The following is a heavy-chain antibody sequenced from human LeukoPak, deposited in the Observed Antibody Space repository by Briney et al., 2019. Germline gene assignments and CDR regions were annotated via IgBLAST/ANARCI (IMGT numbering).Heavy chain of an antibody. V-gene: IGHV4-39*01. CDR3: ARLHGDYVYYPDY. Sequence: SEALSLTCTVSGGSISSSSYYWGWIRQPPGKGLEWIGSIYYSGSTYSNPSLKSRVTISVDTSKNQFSLKLSSVTAADTAVYYCARLHGDYVYYPDYWGQGILVTVSS. J-gene: IGHJ4*02. D-gene: IGHD4-17*01. CDR2: IYYSGST. CDR1: GGSISSSSYY.